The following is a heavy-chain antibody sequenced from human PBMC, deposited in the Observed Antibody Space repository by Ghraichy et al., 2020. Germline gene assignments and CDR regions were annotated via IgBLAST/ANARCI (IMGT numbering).Heavy chain of an antibody. Sequence: GESLNISCAASGFTFSSYGMHWVRQAPGKGLEWVAVIWYDGSNKYYADSVKGRFTISKDNSKNTLYLQMNSLRAEDTTVYYCAKGRRRTYYYDSSGYYPYFDYWGQGTLVTVSS. CDR2: IWYDGSNK. CDR3: AKGRRRTYYYDSSGYYPYFDY. J-gene: IGHJ4*02. CDR1: GFTFSSYG. D-gene: IGHD3-22*01. V-gene: IGHV3-33*06.